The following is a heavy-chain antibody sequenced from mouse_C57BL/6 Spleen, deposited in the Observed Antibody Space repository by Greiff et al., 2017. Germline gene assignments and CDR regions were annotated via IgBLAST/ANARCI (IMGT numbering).Heavy chain of an antibody. V-gene: IGHV1-82*01. CDR1: GYAFSSSW. CDR3: ARCHYYGSSPDY. CDR2: IYPGDGDT. J-gene: IGHJ2*01. D-gene: IGHD1-1*01. Sequence: VKLQESGPELVKPGASVKISCKASGYAFSSSWMNWVKQRPGKGLEWIGRIYPGDGDTNYNGKFKGKATLTADKSSSTAYMQLSSLTSEDSAVYFCARCHYYGSSPDYWGQGTTLTVSS.